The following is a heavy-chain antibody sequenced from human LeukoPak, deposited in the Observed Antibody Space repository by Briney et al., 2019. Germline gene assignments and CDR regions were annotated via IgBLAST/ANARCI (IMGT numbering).Heavy chain of an antibody. CDR2: IYHTGSP. D-gene: IGHD3-22*01. V-gene: IGHV4-38-2*02. Sequence: ASETLSLTCAVSGYSISSGYYWGWIRPPPGKGLEWIGSIYHTGSPYYNPSLKSRVTISVDTSKNQFSLKLISVTAADTAVYYCARDAQTYYYHSSGYYFEYWGQGSLVTVSS. CDR3: ARDAQTYYYHSSGYYFEY. J-gene: IGHJ4*02. CDR1: GYSISSGYY.